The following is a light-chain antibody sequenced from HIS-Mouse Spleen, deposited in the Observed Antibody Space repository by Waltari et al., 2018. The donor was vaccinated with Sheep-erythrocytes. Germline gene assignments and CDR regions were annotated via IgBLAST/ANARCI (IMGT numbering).Light chain of an antibody. CDR1: QALRND. V-gene: IGKV1-6*01. J-gene: IGKJ2*01. Sequence: ALQMTQSPSSLSASVGDRVTITFRASQALRNDLGWYQQKQGKAPNLLIYAASSLQSGVPARFSGSGSGTDFTLTISGLQPEDFATYYCLQDYNYPYAFGQGTKLEIK. CDR3: LQDYNYPYA. CDR2: AAS.